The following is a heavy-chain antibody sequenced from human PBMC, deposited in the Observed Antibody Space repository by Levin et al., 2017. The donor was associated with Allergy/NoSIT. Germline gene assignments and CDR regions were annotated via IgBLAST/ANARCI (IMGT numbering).Heavy chain of an antibody. J-gene: IGHJ4*02. D-gene: IGHD3-10*01. V-gene: IGHV5-51*01. Sequence: ASVKVSCKGSGYSFTSYWIGWVRQMPGKGLEWMGIIYPGDSDTRYSPSFQGQVTISADKSISTAYLQWSSLKASDTAMYYCARTTMVRGLVYYFDYWGQGTLVTVSS. CDR1: GYSFTSYW. CDR2: IYPGDSDT. CDR3: ARTTMVRGLVYYFDY.